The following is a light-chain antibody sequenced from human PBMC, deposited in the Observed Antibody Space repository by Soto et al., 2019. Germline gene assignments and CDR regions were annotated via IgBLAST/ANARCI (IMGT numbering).Light chain of an antibody. CDR3: SSYTSSNTQV. CDR2: DVS. CDR1: SSDVGGYNY. V-gene: IGLV2-14*03. J-gene: IGLJ1*01. Sequence: QSVLTQPASVSGSPGQSITISCTGTSSDVGGYNYVSWYQQHPGKAPKLMIYDVSNRPSGVSNRFSGSKSGNTASLTISGLQADYEADYYCSSYTSSNTQVFGTGTKVTVL.